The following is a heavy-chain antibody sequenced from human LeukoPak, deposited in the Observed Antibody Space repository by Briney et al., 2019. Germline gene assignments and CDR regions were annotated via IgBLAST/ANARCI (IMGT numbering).Heavy chain of an antibody. Sequence: PSETLSLTCTVSGGSINSYYWNWIRQPPGKGLELIGYIYYSGSPTYNPSLKSRVTMSVDTSKNQFSLKLSSVTAADTAVYYCARGRNGLFDYWGQGTLVTVSS. CDR2: IYYSGSP. J-gene: IGHJ4*02. D-gene: IGHD2-8*01. V-gene: IGHV4-59*12. CDR1: GGSINSYY. CDR3: ARGRNGLFDY.